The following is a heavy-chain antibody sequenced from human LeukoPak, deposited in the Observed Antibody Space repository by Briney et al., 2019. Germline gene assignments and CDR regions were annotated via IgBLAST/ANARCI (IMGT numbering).Heavy chain of an antibody. CDR1: GGSISSAGYY. Sequence: PSQTLSLTCTVSGGSISSAGYYWTWIRQPAGKGLEWIGRIYTSGNTNYNPSLKSRAAMSVDTSKSQLSLKLNSVTAADTAVYYCARAVATPGTNYFNYWGQGTLVTVSS. V-gene: IGHV4-61*02. CDR2: IYTSGNT. J-gene: IGHJ4*02. CDR3: ARAVATPGTNYFNY. D-gene: IGHD6-13*01.